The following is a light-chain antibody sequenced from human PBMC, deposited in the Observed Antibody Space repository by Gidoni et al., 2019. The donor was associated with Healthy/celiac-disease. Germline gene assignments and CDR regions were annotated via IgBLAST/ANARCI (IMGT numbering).Light chain of an antibody. CDR1: QSVSSY. Sequence: IVLTQSPATLSLSPGERATLSCRASQSVSSYLAWYQQKPGQAPKLLSYDASNRATDIPARFSGSGSGTDFTLTISSLEPEDFAVYYCQQRSNWPPITFGQGTRLEIK. J-gene: IGKJ5*01. CDR2: DAS. CDR3: QQRSNWPPIT. V-gene: IGKV3-11*01.